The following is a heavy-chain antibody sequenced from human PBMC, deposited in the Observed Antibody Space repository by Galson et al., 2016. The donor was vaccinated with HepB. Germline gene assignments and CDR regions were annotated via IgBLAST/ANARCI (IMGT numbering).Heavy chain of an antibody. D-gene: IGHD3-3*01. CDR3: TRGNTQTFGS. Sequence: SLRLSCAASGFTFSSYWMHWVRQAPGKGLVWVSRVNSDGSTTTYSDSVKGRFTISRDNAKHTLYLRMNSLRAEDTAVYYCTRGNTQTFGSWGQGTLVTVSS. J-gene: IGHJ4*02. CDR2: VNSDGSTT. V-gene: IGHV3-74*01. CDR1: GFTFSSYW.